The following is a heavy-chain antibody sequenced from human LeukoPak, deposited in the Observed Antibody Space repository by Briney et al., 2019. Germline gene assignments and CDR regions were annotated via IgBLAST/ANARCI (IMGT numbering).Heavy chain of an antibody. D-gene: IGHD2-15*01. J-gene: IGHJ5*02. V-gene: IGHV7-4-1*02. CDR3: ARDRLEGYCSGGSCYSSWFDP. CDR1: GYTFTSYA. CDR2: INPNTGNT. Sequence: ASVKVSCKASGYTFTSYAMHWVRQAPGQGLEWMGWINPNTGNTNYAQNFKGRVVMTWDTSVSTAYLEISSLRAEDTAVYYCARDRLEGYCSGGSCYSSWFDPWGQGTLVTVSS.